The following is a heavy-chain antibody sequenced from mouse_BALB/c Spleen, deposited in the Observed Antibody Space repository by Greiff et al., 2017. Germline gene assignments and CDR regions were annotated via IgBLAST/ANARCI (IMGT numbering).Heavy chain of an antibody. J-gene: IGHJ2*01. CDR3: TRGGIYYYDYFDY. V-gene: IGHV2-6-7*01. CDR1: GFSLTGYG. CDR2: IWGDGST. Sequence: QVQLKESGPGLVAPSQSLSITCTVSGFSLTGYGVNWVRQPPGKGLEWLGMIWGDGSTDYNSALKSRLSISKDNSKSQVFLKMNSLQTDDTARYYCTRGGIYYYDYFDYWGQGTTLTVSS. D-gene: IGHD1-1*01.